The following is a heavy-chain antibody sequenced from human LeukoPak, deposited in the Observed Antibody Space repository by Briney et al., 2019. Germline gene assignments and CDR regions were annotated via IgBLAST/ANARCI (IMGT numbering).Heavy chain of an antibody. CDR3: SSSGGHYGESFDY. J-gene: IGHJ4*02. Sequence: SSETLSLSCTVSGGSLSGYYWSWIRQPAGKGLEWIGRIFTSGSTNYNPSLKGRVTISVDTSKNQFSLRLSSVTAADTALYYCSSSGGHYGESFDYWGQGTLVTVSS. CDR2: IFTSGST. CDR1: GGSLSGYY. D-gene: IGHD3-22*01. V-gene: IGHV4-4*07.